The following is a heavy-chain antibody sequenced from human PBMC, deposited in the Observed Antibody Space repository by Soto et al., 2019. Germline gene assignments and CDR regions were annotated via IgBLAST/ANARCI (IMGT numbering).Heavy chain of an antibody. CDR3: VRDLAHGYTGNA. V-gene: IGHV4-30-4*08. Sequence: SETLSLTCSVSGAIVTSGENYWSWVRQPPGKGLEWLGYIYDSGVTSYTPALKSRVTLSLDRPNNQVSLKLRSVTAADTAVYFCVRDLAHGYTGNAWGHGTLVTVSS. D-gene: IGHD5-18*01. CDR2: IYDSGVT. CDR1: GAIVTSGENY. J-gene: IGHJ3*01.